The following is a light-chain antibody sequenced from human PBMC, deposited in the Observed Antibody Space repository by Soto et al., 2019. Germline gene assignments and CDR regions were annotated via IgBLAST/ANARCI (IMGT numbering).Light chain of an antibody. V-gene: IGLV2-23*01. J-gene: IGLJ3*02. Sequence: QSVLTQPASVSGSPGQSITISCTGSSSGFGANYLFSWYQQYPGKAPKLIIYEGTKRPSGISDRFSASKSGNTASLTLSGLQAEDEADYFCCSYASTFSLFGGGTKVTVL. CDR3: CSYASTFSL. CDR1: SSGFGANYL. CDR2: EGT.